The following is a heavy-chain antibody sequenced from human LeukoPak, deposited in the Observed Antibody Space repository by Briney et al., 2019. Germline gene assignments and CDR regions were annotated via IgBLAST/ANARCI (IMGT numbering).Heavy chain of an antibody. Sequence: GGSLRLSCAASGFTFTKYWMTWVRQAPGKGLEWVGNIKQDGSDKNYMDSVKGRFTISRDNTKNSVYLQMSSLRAEDTAVYYCARDKTLFATGTMVYWGQGTLVTVSS. CDR2: IKQDGSDK. CDR3: ARDKTLFATGTMVY. J-gene: IGHJ4*02. D-gene: IGHD1-7*01. CDR1: GFTFTKYW. V-gene: IGHV3-7*01.